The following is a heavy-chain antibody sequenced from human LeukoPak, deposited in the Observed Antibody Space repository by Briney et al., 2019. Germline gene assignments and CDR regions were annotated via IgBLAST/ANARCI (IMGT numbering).Heavy chain of an antibody. Sequence: AGGSLRLSCAASGFTFSSYAMHWVRQAPGKGLEWVAVISYDGSNKYYADSVKGRFTISRDNSKNTLYLQMNSLTAQDTAVYYCAEGDVAGRQRAPPKEWFDPWGQGTLVTVSS. CDR1: GFTFSSYA. D-gene: IGHD6-6*01. V-gene: IGHV3-30*18. CDR2: ISYDGSNK. J-gene: IGHJ5*02. CDR3: AEGDVAGRQRAPPKEWFDP.